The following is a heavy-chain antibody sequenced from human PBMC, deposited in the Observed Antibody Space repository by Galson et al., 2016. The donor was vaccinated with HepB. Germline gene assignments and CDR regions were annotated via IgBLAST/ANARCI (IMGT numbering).Heavy chain of an antibody. Sequence: SLRLSCAASGFRFSSYAMSWVRQAPGKGLEWVSAISGTSGVTYYADSVRGRFTTSRDNSKNTLYLQMNSLRAEDTAIYYCAPEDPDIVLVVAANGMGVWGLGTTVTVSS. D-gene: IGHD2-15*01. V-gene: IGHV3-23*01. J-gene: IGHJ6*02. CDR1: GFRFSSYA. CDR2: ISGTSGVT. CDR3: APEDPDIVLVVAANGMGV.